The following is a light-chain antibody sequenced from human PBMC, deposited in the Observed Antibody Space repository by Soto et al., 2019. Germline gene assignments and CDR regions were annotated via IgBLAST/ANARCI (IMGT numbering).Light chain of an antibody. J-gene: IGKJ1*01. Sequence: DIVMTQSPDSLAVSLGERATINCKSSQSVLYSSNNKNYLSWYQQRPGQPPNLLIYWASTRESGVPDRFSGSGSGTDFTLTISSLQAEDVAIYYFQQYFSFPWTFGPGTKVEIK. CDR2: WAS. CDR3: QQYFSFPWT. CDR1: QSVLYSSNNKNY. V-gene: IGKV4-1*01.